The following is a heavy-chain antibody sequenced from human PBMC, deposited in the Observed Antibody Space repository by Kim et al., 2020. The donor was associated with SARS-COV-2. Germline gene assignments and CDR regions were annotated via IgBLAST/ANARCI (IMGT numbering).Heavy chain of an antibody. CDR1: GGSISSYY. CDR3: ARDRFGKTSGSPSPNSEIDAFDI. J-gene: IGHJ3*02. V-gene: IGHV4-4*07. Sequence: SETLSLTCTVSGGSISSYYWSWIRQPAGKGLEWIGRIYTSGSTNYNPSLKSRVTMSVDTSKNQFSLKLSSVTAADTAVYYCARDRFGKTSGSPSPNSEIDAFDIWGQGTMVTVSS. D-gene: IGHD1-26*01. CDR2: IYTSGST.